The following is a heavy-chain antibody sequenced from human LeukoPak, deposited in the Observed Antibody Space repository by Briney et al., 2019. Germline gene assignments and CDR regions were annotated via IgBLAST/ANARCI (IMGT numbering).Heavy chain of an antibody. Sequence: GRSLRLSCAASGFTFSSYGMHWVRQAPGKGLVWVAVISYDGSNKYYADSVKGRFTISRDNSKNTLYLQMNSLRAEDTAVYYCARISGSSQGDWGQGTLVTVSS. J-gene: IGHJ4*02. D-gene: IGHD3-10*01. CDR3: ARISGSSQGD. CDR1: GFTFSSYG. V-gene: IGHV3-30*03. CDR2: ISYDGSNK.